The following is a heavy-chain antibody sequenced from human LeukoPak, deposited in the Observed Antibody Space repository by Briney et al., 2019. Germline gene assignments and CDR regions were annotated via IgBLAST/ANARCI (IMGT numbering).Heavy chain of an antibody. CDR3: ARAFYVFDY. CDR2: ISADTGNT. J-gene: IGHJ4*02. D-gene: IGHD5/OR15-5a*01. V-gene: IGHV1-18*01. CDR1: GYTFTTYG. Sequence: ASVKVSCKASGYTFTTYGITWVRQAPGQGLEWMGWISADTGNTNNAQKLQGRVTMTTDTSTSTAYMELKSLRSDDTAVYYCARAFYVFDYWGQGTLVTVSS.